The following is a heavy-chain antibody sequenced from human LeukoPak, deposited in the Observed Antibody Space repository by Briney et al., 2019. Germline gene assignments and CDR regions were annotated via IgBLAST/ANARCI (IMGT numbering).Heavy chain of an antibody. CDR2: ISSGGSTI. D-gene: IGHD2-15*01. Sequence: GALRLSCAASGFTFSSYEMNWVRQAPGKVLEWVSYISSGGSTISYADSVKGRFTISRDNAKNSLYLQMNSLRAEDTAVYYCARVSLCSGGSCYYFLDYWGQGTLVTVSS. CDR1: GFTFSSYE. J-gene: IGHJ4*02. CDR3: ARVSLCSGGSCYYFLDY. V-gene: IGHV3-48*03.